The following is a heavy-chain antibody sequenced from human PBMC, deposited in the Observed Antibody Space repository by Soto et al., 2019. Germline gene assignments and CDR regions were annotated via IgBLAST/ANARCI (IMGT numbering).Heavy chain of an antibody. Sequence: TLSLTCTVSGGSISSSSYYWGWIRQPPGKGLEWIGTIYYSGSTYYNPSLKSRVTISVDTSKNQFSLKLSSVTAADTAVYYCARPGKGFYYYYYMDVWGKGTTVTVSS. CDR1: GGSISSSSYY. V-gene: IGHV4-39*01. CDR2: IYYSGST. CDR3: ARPGKGFYYYYYMDV. D-gene: IGHD1-26*01. J-gene: IGHJ6*03.